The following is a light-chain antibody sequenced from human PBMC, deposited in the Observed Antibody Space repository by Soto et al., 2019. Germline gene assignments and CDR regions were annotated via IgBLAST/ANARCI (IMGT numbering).Light chain of an antibody. Sequence: EIVLTQSPATLSLSPGERATLSCRASQSVSSDLGWYQQKPGQAPRLLIYAASNRATGIPVRFSGSGSGTDFTLTISSLEPEDFAVYYCLQRSDWPRTFGQGTKLEIK. CDR2: AAS. J-gene: IGKJ2*01. CDR1: QSVSSD. CDR3: LQRSDWPRT. V-gene: IGKV3-11*01.